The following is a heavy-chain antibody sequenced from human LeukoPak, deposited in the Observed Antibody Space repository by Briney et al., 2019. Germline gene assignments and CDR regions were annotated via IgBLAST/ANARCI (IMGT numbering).Heavy chain of an antibody. CDR3: AKRRGLELLYYYYMDV. J-gene: IGHJ6*03. Sequence: GESLRLSCAASGFAFSSCAMSWVRQAPGKGLEWVSAITISGGSTYYAASVKGRFTISRDNSKNTLFLQMNSLRAEDTAVYYCAKRRGLELLYYYYMDVWGKGTTVTVSS. D-gene: IGHD1-7*01. CDR2: ITISGGST. V-gene: IGHV3-23*01. CDR1: GFAFSSCA.